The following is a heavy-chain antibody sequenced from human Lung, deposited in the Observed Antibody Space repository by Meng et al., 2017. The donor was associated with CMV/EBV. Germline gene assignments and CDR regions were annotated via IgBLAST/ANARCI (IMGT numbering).Heavy chain of an antibody. Sequence: GESLKISCAASGFTFSSYDMNWVRQAPGKALEWVAVISIDGSSKFYADSMKGRFTISRDNSKSTLFLQVNSLRPEDTAVYYCTRRADYFDYWGPGTLVTVSS. CDR1: GFTFSSYD. D-gene: IGHD6-25*01. V-gene: IGHV3-30*04. CDR2: ISIDGSSK. CDR3: TRRADYFDY. J-gene: IGHJ4*02.